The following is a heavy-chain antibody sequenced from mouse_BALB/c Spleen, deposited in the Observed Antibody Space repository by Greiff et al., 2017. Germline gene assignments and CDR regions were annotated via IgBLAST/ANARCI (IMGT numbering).Heavy chain of an antibody. CDR3: ARQGTTVGASYAMDY. J-gene: IGHJ4*01. Sequence: EVMLVESGGDLVKPGGSLKLSCAASGFTFSSYGMSWVRQTPDKRLEWVATISSGGSYTYYPDSVKGRFTISRDNAKNTLYLQMSSLKSEDTAMYYCARQGTTVGASYAMDYWGQGTSVTVSS. D-gene: IGHD1-1*01. CDR2: ISSGGSYT. CDR1: GFTFSSYG. V-gene: IGHV5-6*02.